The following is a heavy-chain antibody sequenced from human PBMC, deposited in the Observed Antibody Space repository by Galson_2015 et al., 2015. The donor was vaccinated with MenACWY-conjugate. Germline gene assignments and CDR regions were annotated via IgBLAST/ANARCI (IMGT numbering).Heavy chain of an antibody. CDR3: ARAKEQWLSKTFDL. J-gene: IGHJ3*01. V-gene: IGHV3-7*01. Sequence: TFSNSWMGWVRQAPGKGLEWVANIKQDGSGKYYVDSVKGRFIISRDNAKNSLFLQMDSLRAEDTALYYCARAKEQWLSKTFDLWGQGTMVTVSS. CDR2: IKQDGSGK. CDR1: TFSNSW. D-gene: IGHD6-19*01.